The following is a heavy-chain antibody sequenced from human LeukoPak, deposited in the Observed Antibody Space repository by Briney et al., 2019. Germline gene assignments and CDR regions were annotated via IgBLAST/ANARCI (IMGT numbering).Heavy chain of an antibody. Sequence: GASVKVSCKASRYTFPGHHIHWVRQAPGQGLEWMGWINPKNGGTNYAQKFQGRVTMTRDTSINTAFMELSRLNSDDTAVYFCTRDGYGGNSFDYWGQGTLVTVSS. J-gene: IGHJ4*02. CDR2: INPKNGGT. CDR3: TRDGYGGNSFDY. D-gene: IGHD4-23*01. V-gene: IGHV1-2*02. CDR1: RYTFPGHH.